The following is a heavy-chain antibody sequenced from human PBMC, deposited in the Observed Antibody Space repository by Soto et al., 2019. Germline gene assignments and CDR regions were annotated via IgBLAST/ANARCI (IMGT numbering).Heavy chain of an antibody. Sequence: SETLSLTCTVSGGSMRNYFWTWIRQPPGKGLEWIRYIHYSGTTSFFPSYNPPLRSRVTISEDTSKNQFSLKLLSVTTADTAVYFCAAGEASSRNLAPYYLDFWGQGTLVTVSS. V-gene: IGHV4-59*01. J-gene: IGHJ4*02. CDR2: IHYSGTT. CDR3: AAGEASSRNLAPYYLDF. D-gene: IGHD6-13*01. CDR1: GGSMRNYF.